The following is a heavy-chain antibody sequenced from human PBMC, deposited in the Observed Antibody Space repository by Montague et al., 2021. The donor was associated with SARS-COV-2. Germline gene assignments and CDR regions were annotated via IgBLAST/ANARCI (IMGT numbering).Heavy chain of an antibody. J-gene: IGHJ6*02. V-gene: IGHV4-34*01. CDR3: V. CDR2: INHSGST. CDR1: GGSFSGYY. Sequence: SETLSLTCAVYGGSFSGYYWSWIRQPLGKGLQWIGEINHSGSTNYNPSLKSRVTISVDTAVYYCARGQNFDWLLSLYYGMDVWGQGTTVTVSS. D-gene: IGHD3-9*01.